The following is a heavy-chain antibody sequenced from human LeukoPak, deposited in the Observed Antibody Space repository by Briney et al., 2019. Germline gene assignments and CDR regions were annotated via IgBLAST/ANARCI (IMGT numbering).Heavy chain of an antibody. Sequence: GGSLRLSCTASGFTFSNYAMSWVRQAPGKGLEWVSTISGSDGSTYYADSVKGRFTISRDNSKNTLYLQMNSLRVEDTAIYYSAKGRGYCTGGSCYSDYWGRGTLVTVSS. CDR2: ISGSDGST. CDR3: AKGRGYCTGGSCYSDY. CDR1: GFTFSNYA. V-gene: IGHV3-23*01. J-gene: IGHJ4*02. D-gene: IGHD2-15*01.